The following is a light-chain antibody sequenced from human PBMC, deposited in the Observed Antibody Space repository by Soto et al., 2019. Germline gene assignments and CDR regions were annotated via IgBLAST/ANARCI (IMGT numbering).Light chain of an antibody. J-gene: IGKJ1*01. Sequence: DIQMTQSPSTLSASVGDRVTITCRASQSISSRLAWSQQKPGKVPKLLIYKASSLESGVPSRFSGSGSGTEFTLTISSLQPDDFATYYCQQYDSYSWTFGQGPKVEI. CDR1: QSISSR. CDR2: KAS. CDR3: QQYDSYSWT. V-gene: IGKV1-5*03.